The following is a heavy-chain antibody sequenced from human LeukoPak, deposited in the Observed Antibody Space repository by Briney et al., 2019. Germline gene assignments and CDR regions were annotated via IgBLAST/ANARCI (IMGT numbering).Heavy chain of an antibody. V-gene: IGHV1-58*01. J-gene: IGHJ5*02. CDR1: GFPLSSSA. Sequence: GTSVKVSCKASGFPLSSSAVQWVRQAGGQRLEWIGWIVVGSNKTNYAQKFQERVTITRDMSTSTAYMELSSLRSEDTAVYYCAAPYSTRWFGLWGRGTLVTVSS. D-gene: IGHD6-13*01. CDR2: IVVGSNKT. CDR3: AAPYSTRWFGL.